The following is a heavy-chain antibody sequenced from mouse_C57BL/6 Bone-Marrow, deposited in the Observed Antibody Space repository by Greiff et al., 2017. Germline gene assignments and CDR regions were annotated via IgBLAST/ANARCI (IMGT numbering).Heavy chain of an antibody. CDR2: IYPGSGNT. J-gene: IGHJ2*01. CDR1: GYTFTDYY. D-gene: IGHD2-3*01. V-gene: IGHV1-76*01. CDR3: ARKGWLLPRDY. Sequence: VQLQQSGAELVRPGASVKLSCKASGYTFTDYYINWVKQRPGQGLEWIARIYPGSGNTYYNEKFKGKATLTAEKSSSTAYMQLSSLTSEDSAVYVCARKGWLLPRDYWGQGTTLTVSS.